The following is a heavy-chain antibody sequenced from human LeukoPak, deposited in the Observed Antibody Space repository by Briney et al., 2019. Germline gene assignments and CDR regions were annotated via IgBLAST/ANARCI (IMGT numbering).Heavy chain of an antibody. V-gene: IGHV3-11*04. CDR1: GFTFSDYY. CDR2: ISSSGTAI. Sequence: PGGSLRLSCAASGFTFSDYYMSWIRQAPGKGLEWVSYISSSGTAIYYADSVKGRFTISRDNSKNTLYLQMNSLRAEDTAVYYCAKAGPFNYGSGSYFDYWGQGTLVTVSS. J-gene: IGHJ4*02. CDR3: AKAGPFNYGSGSYFDY. D-gene: IGHD3-10*01.